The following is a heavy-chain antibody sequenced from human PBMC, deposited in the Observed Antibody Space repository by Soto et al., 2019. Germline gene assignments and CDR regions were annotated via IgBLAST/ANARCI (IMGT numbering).Heavy chain of an antibody. CDR3: ARDLVGSGFDY. CDR2: IYYSGNT. J-gene: IGHJ4*02. Sequence: QVQLQESGPGLVKPSETLSLTCTVSGGSISSGGYYWSWIRQHPGKGLEWIGYIYYSGNTYYNPSLKSRVTISVDTSKNQCFLKLTSVTAADTAVYYCARDLVGSGFDYWGQGTLVTVSS. V-gene: IGHV4-31*03. D-gene: IGHD6-19*01. CDR1: GGSISSGGYY.